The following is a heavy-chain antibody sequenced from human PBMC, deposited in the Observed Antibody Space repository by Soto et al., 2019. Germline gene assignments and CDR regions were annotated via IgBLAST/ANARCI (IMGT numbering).Heavy chain of an antibody. V-gene: IGHV5-51*01. CDR1: GYSFTSYW. CDR3: ARLQGNSGYYQKRAPGYYYYGMDV. Sequence: PGESLKISCKGSGYSFTSYWIGWVRQMPGKGLERMGIIYPGDSDTRYSPSFQGQVTISADKSISTAYLQWSSLKASDTAMYYCARLQGNSGYYQKRAPGYYYYGMDVWGQGTTVTVSS. CDR2: IYPGDSDT. J-gene: IGHJ6*02. D-gene: IGHD3-22*01.